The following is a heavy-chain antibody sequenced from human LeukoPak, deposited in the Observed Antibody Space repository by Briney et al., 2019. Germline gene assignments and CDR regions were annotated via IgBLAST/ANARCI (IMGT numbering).Heavy chain of an antibody. J-gene: IGHJ5*02. CDR3: ARGPRNDP. V-gene: IGHV1-8*01. CDR2: MNPNSGNT. CDR1: GYTFTSYD. D-gene: IGHD1-14*01. Sequence: GASVKVSCKASGYTFTSYDINWVRQATGQGLEWMGWMNPNSGNTAYAQKFQGRVTMTRDTSISTAYMELSGLTSDDTAVYFCARGPRNDPWGQGTLVTVSS.